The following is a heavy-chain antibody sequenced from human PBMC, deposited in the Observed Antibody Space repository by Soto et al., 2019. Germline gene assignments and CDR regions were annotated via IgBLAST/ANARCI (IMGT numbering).Heavy chain of an antibody. CDR1: WFTFSSYA. J-gene: IGHJ4*02. V-gene: IGHV3-30-3*01. D-gene: IGHD2-21*02. CDR3: ARDRNDYGKRYCGGDCYPNNFDY. Sequence: APRLSLAASWFTFSSYAIHWVRPAPGKGVGWGGVISYDGSNKYYADSVKGRFTISRDNSKNTLYLQMNSLRAEDTAVYYCARDRNDYGKRYCGGDCYPNNFDYWGQGTLVTVSS. CDR2: ISYDGSNK.